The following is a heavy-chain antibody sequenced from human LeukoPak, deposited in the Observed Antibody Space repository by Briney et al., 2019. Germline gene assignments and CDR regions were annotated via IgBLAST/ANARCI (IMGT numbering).Heavy chain of an antibody. D-gene: IGHD6-19*01. Sequence: GGSLRLSCAASGFTFSSYEMNWVRQAPGKGLEWVSYISSSGSTIYYADSVKGRFTVSRDNAKNSLYLQMNSLRAEDTAVYYCARDLRGSGWTSWGQGTLVTVSS. CDR2: ISSSGSTI. CDR3: ARDLRGSGWTS. CDR1: GFTFSSYE. J-gene: IGHJ5*02. V-gene: IGHV3-48*03.